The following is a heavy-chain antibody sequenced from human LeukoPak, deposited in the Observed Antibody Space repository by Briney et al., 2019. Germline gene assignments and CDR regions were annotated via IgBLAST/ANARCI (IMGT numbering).Heavy chain of an antibody. V-gene: IGHV4-59*08. D-gene: IGHD7-27*01. Sequence: PSETLSLTCTVSGGSISSYYWSWIRQPPGKGLEWIGYIYYSGSTNYNPSLKSRVTISVDTSKNQFSLKLSSVTAADTAVYYCARLLGLGYSYYGMDVWGQGTTVTVSS. J-gene: IGHJ6*02. CDR3: ARLLGLGYSYYGMDV. CDR1: GGSISSYY. CDR2: IYYSGST.